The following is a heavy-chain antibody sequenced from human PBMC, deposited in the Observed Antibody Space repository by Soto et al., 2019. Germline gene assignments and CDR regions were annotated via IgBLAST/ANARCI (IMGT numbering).Heavy chain of an antibody. CDR2: MNPNSGNT. D-gene: IGHD6-13*01. CDR1: GYTFTSYD. V-gene: IGHV1-8*01. Sequence: ASVKVSCKASGYTFTSYDINWVRQATGQGLEWMGWMNPNSGNTGYAQKFQGRVTMTRNTSISTAYMELSSLRSEDTAVYYCAREHSSSWRFDYWGQGTLVTVS. J-gene: IGHJ4*02. CDR3: AREHSSSWRFDY.